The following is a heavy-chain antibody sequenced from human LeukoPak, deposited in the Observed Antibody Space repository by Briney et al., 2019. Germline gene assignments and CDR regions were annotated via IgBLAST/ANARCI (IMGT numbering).Heavy chain of an antibody. D-gene: IGHD3-10*01. CDR2: VNGAGDST. Sequence: PGGSLGLSCAASGFTFSDYAMHWVRQAPGKGLEWVSAVNGAGDSTYYAASVRGRFTMSRDNSKNTLYLQMNSLRAEDTAVYYCAKAALLWFGDNWFDPWGQGTLVTVSS. J-gene: IGHJ5*02. CDR3: AKAALLWFGDNWFDP. CDR1: GFTFSDYA. V-gene: IGHV3-23*01.